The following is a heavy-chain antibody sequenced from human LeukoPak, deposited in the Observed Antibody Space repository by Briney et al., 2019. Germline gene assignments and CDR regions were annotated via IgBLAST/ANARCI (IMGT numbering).Heavy chain of an antibody. CDR2: IYYTRST. CDR1: GGSISSSSYN. V-gene: IGHV4-39*01. CDR3: ARGVTMIVVVIHDWYFDL. Sequence: SETLSLTCTVSGGSISSSSYNWGWIRQPPGKGLEWIGSIYYTRSTYYNPSLMSRVTISVDTSKNQFSLKLTSVTAADTAVYYCARGVTMIVVVIHDWYFDLWGRGTLVTVSS. D-gene: IGHD3-22*01. J-gene: IGHJ2*01.